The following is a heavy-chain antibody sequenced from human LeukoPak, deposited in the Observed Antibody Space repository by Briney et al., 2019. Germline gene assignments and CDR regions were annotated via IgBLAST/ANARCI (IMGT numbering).Heavy chain of an antibody. Sequence: GWSLRLSCAASGFTFSGSAIHWVRQASGKGLEWVGRIKTKPNAYATVYAVSVRGRFTISRDDSKNTAYLQMNSLRTEDTAVYYCTRLAVGDTSGYPYDYWGQGTLVTVSS. CDR3: TRLAVGDTSGYPYDY. V-gene: IGHV3-73*01. CDR1: GFTFSGSA. D-gene: IGHD3-22*01. CDR2: IKTKPNAYAT. J-gene: IGHJ4*02.